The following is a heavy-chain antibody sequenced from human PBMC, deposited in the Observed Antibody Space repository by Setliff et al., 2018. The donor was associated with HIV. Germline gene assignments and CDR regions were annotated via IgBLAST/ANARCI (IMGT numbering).Heavy chain of an antibody. CDR1: GGSISSGSYY. J-gene: IGHJ4*02. D-gene: IGHD3-16*01. V-gene: IGHV4-61*02. CDR3: ARHRGRATPFDY. Sequence: SETLSLTCTVSGGSISSGSYYWSWIRQPAGKGLEWIGRIYTSGSTNYNPSLKSRVTISLDTSKNQFSLKLSSVTAADTAVYYCARHRGRATPFDYWGQGTLVTVSS. CDR2: IYTSGST.